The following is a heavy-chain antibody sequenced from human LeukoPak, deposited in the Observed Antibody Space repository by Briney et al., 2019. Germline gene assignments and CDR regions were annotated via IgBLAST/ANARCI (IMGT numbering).Heavy chain of an antibody. CDR3: ARDPCSSINCPLRF. CDR1: GGSFSGYY. J-gene: IGHJ4*02. Sequence: SETLSLTCAVYGGSFSGYYWSWIRQPPGKGLEWIGEINHSGRTNYNPSLQSRVTISLDTTRSQFSLILRSVTAADTAVYYCARDPCSSINCPLRFWGQGTLVTVSS. CDR2: INHSGRT. V-gene: IGHV4-34*01. D-gene: IGHD2-2*01.